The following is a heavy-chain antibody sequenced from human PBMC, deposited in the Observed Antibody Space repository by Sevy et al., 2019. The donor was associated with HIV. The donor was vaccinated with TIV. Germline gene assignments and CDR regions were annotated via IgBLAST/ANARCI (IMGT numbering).Heavy chain of an antibody. J-gene: IGHJ5*02. CDR3: ARDRSKIVVVVAATFWFDP. CDR2: IWYDGSNK. CDR1: GFTFSSYG. Sequence: GGSLRLSCAASGFTFSSYGMHWARQAPGKGLEWVGVIWYDGSNKYYADSVKGRFTISRDNSKNTLYLQMNSLRAEDTAVYYCARDRSKIVVVVAATFWFDPWGQGTLVTVSS. V-gene: IGHV3-33*01. D-gene: IGHD2-15*01.